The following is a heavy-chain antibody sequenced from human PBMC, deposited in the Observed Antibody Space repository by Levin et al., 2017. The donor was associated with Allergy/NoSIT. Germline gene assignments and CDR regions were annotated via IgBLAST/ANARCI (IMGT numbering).Heavy chain of an antibody. CDR2: IYWDDDK. Sequence: ASGPTLVKPTQTLTLTCTFSGFSLSTTGVGVGWIRQPPGKALEWLALIYWDDDKRYSPSLKSRLTITKDTSNNQVVLTMTYMEPVDTDTYYCAHFDYYDSSAYHRHFDYWGQGTLVTVSS. J-gene: IGHJ4*02. CDR1: GFSLSTTGVG. D-gene: IGHD3-22*01. V-gene: IGHV2-5*02. CDR3: AHFDYYDSSAYHRHFDY.